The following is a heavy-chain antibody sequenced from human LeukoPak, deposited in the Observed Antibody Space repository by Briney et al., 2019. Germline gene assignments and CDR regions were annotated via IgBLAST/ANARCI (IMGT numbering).Heavy chain of an antibody. D-gene: IGHD3-3*01. CDR1: GGTFSSYA. CDR3: ARPLRFLEWTLDY. J-gene: IGHJ4*02. CDR2: IIPIFGTA. Sequence: SVTVSFKASGGTFSSYAISWVRQAPGQGLEWMGGIIPIFGTANYAQKFQGRVTITADESTSTAYMELSSLRSEDTAVYYCARPLRFLEWTLDYRGQGTLVTVSS. V-gene: IGHV1-69*01.